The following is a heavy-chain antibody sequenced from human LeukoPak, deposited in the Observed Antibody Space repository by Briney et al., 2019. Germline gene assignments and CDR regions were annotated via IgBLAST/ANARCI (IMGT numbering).Heavy chain of an antibody. CDR2: INHSGST. D-gene: IGHD1-20*01. Sequence: SETLSLTCAVYGGSFSGYYWSWIRQPPGKGLEWIGEINHSGSTNYNPSLKSRVTISVDTSKNQFSPKLSSVTAADTAVYYCARVQGANQITGFFDYWGQGTLVTVSS. CDR1: GGSFSGYY. J-gene: IGHJ4*02. V-gene: IGHV4-34*01. CDR3: ARVQGANQITGFFDY.